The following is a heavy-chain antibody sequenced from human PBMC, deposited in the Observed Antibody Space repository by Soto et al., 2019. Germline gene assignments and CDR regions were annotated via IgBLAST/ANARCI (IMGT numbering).Heavy chain of an antibody. J-gene: IGHJ4*02. CDR1: GYTFTSYY. D-gene: IGHD2-2*01. V-gene: IGHV1-46*01. CDR3: ARDIVVVPAARAY. CDR2: INPSGGST. Sequence: QVQLVQSGAEVKKPGASVKVSCKASGYTFTSYYMHWVRQAPGQGLEWMGIINPSGGSTSYAQKVQGRVTVTRDRSTSTVYMELSSLRSEGTAVYYCARDIVVVPAARAYWGEGSLVTVSS.